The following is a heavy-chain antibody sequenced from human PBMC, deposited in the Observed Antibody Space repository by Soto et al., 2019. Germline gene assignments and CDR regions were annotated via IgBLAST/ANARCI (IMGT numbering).Heavy chain of an antibody. D-gene: IGHD2-2*01. Sequence: PSQTLSLTCAVSGDSVSSNSAAWNWIRQSPSRGLEWLGRTYYRSKWYNDYAVSVKSRITINPDTSKNQFSLQLNSVTPEDTAVYYCARSLGYCSSTSCRGLAYMDVWGKGTTVTVSS. CDR2: TYYRSKWYN. CDR1: GDSVSSNSAA. CDR3: ARSLGYCSSTSCRGLAYMDV. V-gene: IGHV6-1*01. J-gene: IGHJ6*03.